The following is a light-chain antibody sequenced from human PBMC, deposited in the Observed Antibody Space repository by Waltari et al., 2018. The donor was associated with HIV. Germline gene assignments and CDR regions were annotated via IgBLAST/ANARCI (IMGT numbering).Light chain of an antibody. V-gene: IGKV1-12*01. CDR3: QQYGSSTSYT. CDR2: SAS. Sequence: DIQMTQSPSSVSASVGDSVTITCRASENIYNWLAWYQQRPGKAPKLLIYSASYLDNGVPSRFSGSGSGTDFSLTISRLEPEDFAVYYCQQYGSSTSYTFGQGTKLEIK. J-gene: IGKJ2*01. CDR1: ENIYNW.